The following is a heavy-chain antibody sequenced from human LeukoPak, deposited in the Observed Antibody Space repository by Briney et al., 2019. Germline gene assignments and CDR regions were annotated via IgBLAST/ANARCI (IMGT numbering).Heavy chain of an antibody. V-gene: IGHV3-74*03. D-gene: IGHD3-16*01. J-gene: IGHJ3*01. CDR3: ARDPHALGSVNDAFDV. Sequence: GGSLRLSCVASGFNFGSYWMHWVRQAPGKGLVWVSRIKGDGSSSTHADFVKGRFTISRDNANNAVYLQLNGLTAEDTAVYYCARDPHALGSVNDAFDVWGQGTMVTVSS. CDR1: GFNFGSYW. CDR2: IKGDGSSS.